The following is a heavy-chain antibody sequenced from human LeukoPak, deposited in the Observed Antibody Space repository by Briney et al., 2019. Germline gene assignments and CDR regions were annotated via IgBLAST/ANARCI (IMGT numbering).Heavy chain of an antibody. CDR1: VFTLSSYA. J-gene: IGHJ4*02. D-gene: IGHD3-22*01. CDR3: AKDHPALYYDSSDSPELTFDS. Sequence: GGSLRLSCAASVFTLSSYARRWVRRAPGKGLEWVSAISRSGGSTYYADSVKGLFTISRDNSKYTLYLQMNSLRAEDTEIYYCAKDHPALYYDSSDSPELTFDSWGQGNLVTVSS. CDR2: ISRSGGST. V-gene: IGHV3-23*01.